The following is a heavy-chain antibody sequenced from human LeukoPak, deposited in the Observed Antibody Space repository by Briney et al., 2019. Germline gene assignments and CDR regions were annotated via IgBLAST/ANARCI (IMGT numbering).Heavy chain of an antibody. CDR2: IWNDGSNK. J-gene: IGHJ4*02. CDR1: GFTFSVYG. D-gene: IGHD3-10*01. V-gene: IGHV3-33*01. Sequence: GGSPRLSCAASGFTFSVYGMHWVRQAPGKGLEWVAVIWNDGSNKYYADSVKGRFTISRDNSKNMLYLQMSSLRAEDTAVYSCARASGPFDYWGQGTLVTVSS. CDR3: ARASGPFDY.